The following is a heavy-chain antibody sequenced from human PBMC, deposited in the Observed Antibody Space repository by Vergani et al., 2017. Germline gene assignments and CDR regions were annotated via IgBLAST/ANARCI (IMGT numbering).Heavy chain of an antibody. D-gene: IGHD2-21*01. V-gene: IGHV5-51*01. CDR1: ERRFISNE. Sequence: EVMLVQSGAEVKKPGESLTLSCKYSERRFISNEIAWVRQLSGKGLQWMGNINPIDSKIAYSPSFQGQAIMSLDKSSTTAYLQWRSLKASDTAIYYCTRHVPCGDGACLHFDHWGQGTQVTVSS. J-gene: IGHJ4*02. CDR3: TRHVPCGDGACLHFDH. CDR2: INPIDSKI.